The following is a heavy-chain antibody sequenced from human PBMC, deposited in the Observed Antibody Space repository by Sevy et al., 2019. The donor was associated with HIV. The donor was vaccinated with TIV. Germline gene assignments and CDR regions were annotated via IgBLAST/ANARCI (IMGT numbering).Heavy chain of an antibody. J-gene: IGHJ4*02. CDR3: AKDIGDYVWGRFRDY. V-gene: IGHV3-23*01. CDR2: ISGSGGST. Sequence: GGSLRLSCAASGFTLRNYAMSWIRQAPGKGLEWVSAISGSGGSTYYADSVKGRFTISSDNSKNMLNLQMNSLRAEDTAVYYCAKDIGDYVWGRFRDYWGQGILVTVSS. D-gene: IGHD3-16*01. CDR1: GFTLRNYA.